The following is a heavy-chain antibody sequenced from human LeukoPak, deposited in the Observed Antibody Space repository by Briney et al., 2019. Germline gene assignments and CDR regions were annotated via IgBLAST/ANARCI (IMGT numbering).Heavy chain of an antibody. D-gene: IGHD2-2*02. CDR3: ARLGVPAAINPSYYFDY. Sequence: SETLSLTCTVSGGSIISNYWSWIRQPPGKRLEWIGFMSYTGSTNYNPSLKSRVTISVDTSKNQFSLNLSSVTAAGTAVYYCARLGVPAAINPSYYFDYWGQGTLVTVSS. CDR1: GGSIISNY. CDR2: MSYTGST. V-gene: IGHV4-59*01. J-gene: IGHJ4*02.